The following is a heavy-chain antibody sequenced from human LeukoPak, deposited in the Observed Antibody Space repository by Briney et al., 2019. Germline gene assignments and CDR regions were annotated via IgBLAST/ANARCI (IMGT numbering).Heavy chain of an antibody. J-gene: IGHJ4*02. D-gene: IGHD2-2*03. Sequence: ASVKVSCKASGYTFTSYGISWVRQAPGQGLEWMGWISVCNGNTNYAQKLQGRVTMTTDTSTSTAYMELRSLRSDDTAVYYCARETGYCSSTSYCPFDYWGQGTLVTVSS. CDR1: GYTFTSYG. CDR3: ARETGYCSSTSYCPFDY. CDR2: ISVCNGNT. V-gene: IGHV1-18*01.